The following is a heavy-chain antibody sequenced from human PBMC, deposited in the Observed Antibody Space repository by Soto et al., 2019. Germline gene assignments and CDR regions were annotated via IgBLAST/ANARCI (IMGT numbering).Heavy chain of an antibody. CDR3: ARDQGFRVVINSNWFDP. CDR2: ISAYNGNT. CDR1: GYTFSRYG. J-gene: IGHJ5*02. Sequence: ASVKVSCKASGYTFSRYGIMWVRQAPGQGLEWMGWISAYNGNTNSAEKLRGRLTMTTDASTTTAYMELRSLRSDDTAIYYCARDQGFRVVINSNWFDPWGQGTLVTLSS. D-gene: IGHD2-21*01. V-gene: IGHV1-18*01.